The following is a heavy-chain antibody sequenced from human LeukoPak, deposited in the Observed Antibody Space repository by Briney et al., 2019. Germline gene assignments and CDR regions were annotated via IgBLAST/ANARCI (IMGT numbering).Heavy chain of an antibody. CDR3: AKAEYYYDSSGYYYAP. CDR2: ISGSGGST. V-gene: IGHV3-23*01. Sequence: GGSLRLSCAASGFTFSSYAMSWVRQAPGKGLEWVSAISGSGGSTYYADSVKGRFTISRDNSKNTLYLQMNSLRAGDTAVYYCAKAEYYYDSSGYYYAPWGQGTLITVSS. CDR1: GFTFSSYA. D-gene: IGHD3-22*01. J-gene: IGHJ5*02.